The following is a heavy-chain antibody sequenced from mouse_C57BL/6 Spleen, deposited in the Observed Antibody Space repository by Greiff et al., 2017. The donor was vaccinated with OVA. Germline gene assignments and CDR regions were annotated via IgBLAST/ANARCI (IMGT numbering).Heavy chain of an antibody. J-gene: IGHJ2*01. Sequence: EVQVVDSGGDLVKPGGSLKLSCAASGFTFSSYGMSWVRQTPDKRLEWVATISSGGSYTYYPDSVKGRFTISRDNAKNTLYLQMSSLKSEDTAMYYCARQDYGSSKNYFDYWGQGTTLTVSS. CDR3: ARQDYGSSKNYFDY. CDR2: ISSGGSYT. CDR1: GFTFSSYG. V-gene: IGHV5-6*01. D-gene: IGHD1-1*01.